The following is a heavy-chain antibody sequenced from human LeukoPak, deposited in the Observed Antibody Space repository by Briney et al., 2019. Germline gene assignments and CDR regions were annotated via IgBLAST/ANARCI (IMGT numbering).Heavy chain of an antibody. CDR3: ARVSHGDAFDI. V-gene: IGHV3-7*03. CDR1: GLTFSSSW. Sequence: GGSLRLSCAVSGLTFSSSWMDWVRQAPGKGLEWVASINPDGNKKYTADSVKGRFTISRDNAENSLYLQMNSLRAEDTALYYCARVSHGDAFDIWGQGTMVTVSS. CDR2: INPDGNKK. J-gene: IGHJ3*02.